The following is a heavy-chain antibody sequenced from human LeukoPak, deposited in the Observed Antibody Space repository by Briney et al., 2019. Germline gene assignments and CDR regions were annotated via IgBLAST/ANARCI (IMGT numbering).Heavy chain of an antibody. J-gene: IGHJ6*04. CDR1: GYTLTELS. V-gene: IGHV1-24*01. CDR3: ATGPTGSSQASLGMDV. D-gene: IGHD2-8*02. CDR2: FDPEDGET. Sequence: ASVKVSCKVSGYTLTELSMHWVRQAPGKGLEWMGGFDPEDGETIYAQKFQGRVTMTEDTSTDTAYMELSSLRSEDTAVYYCATGPTGSSQASLGMDVWGKGTTVTVSS.